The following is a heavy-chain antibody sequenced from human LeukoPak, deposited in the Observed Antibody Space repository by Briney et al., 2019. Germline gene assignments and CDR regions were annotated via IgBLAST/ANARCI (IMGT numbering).Heavy chain of an antibody. Sequence: ASVKVSCKASGYTFTDYFMQWVRQVPGQGLEWMGWINTNSGATLYAQKFQGRVTMTRDTSSSTVYMELSTLTSDDTAVYYCAKSLYFYGRSNYRYYYYMDVWAAGTTVTVSS. CDR2: INTNSGAT. D-gene: IGHD3-22*01. CDR1: GYTFTDYF. V-gene: IGHV1-2*02. J-gene: IGHJ6*03. CDR3: AKSLYFYGRSNYRYYYYMDV.